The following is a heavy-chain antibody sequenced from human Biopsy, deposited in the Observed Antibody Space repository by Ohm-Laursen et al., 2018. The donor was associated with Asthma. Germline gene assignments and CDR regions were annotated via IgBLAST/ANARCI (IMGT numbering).Heavy chain of an antibody. D-gene: IGHD6-6*01. J-gene: IGHJ2*01. CDR3: ARAVSSSSYWYFDL. Sequence: TLSLTCIVSGDAMSTSGSYWGWIRQSPGKGLEWIGSIYYSGRTYYSPSLESRVTISADTSKNHFSLKVTSVTAADTAVYYCARAVSSSSYWYFDLWGRGDPVTVSS. V-gene: IGHV4-39*02. CDR1: GDAMSTSGSY. CDR2: IYYSGRT.